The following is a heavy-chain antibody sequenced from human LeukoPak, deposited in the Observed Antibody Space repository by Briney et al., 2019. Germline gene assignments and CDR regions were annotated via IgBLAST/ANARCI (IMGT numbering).Heavy chain of an antibody. V-gene: IGHV5-51*01. Sequence: GESLQISCKGSGYSFTSYWIGWVRQMPGKGLEWMGIIYPGDSGTRYSPSFQGQVTISADKSISTAYLQWSSLKASDTAMYYCARRFCSSTSCYLTPFDYWGQGTLVTVSS. CDR3: ARRFCSSTSCYLTPFDY. CDR1: GYSFTSYW. D-gene: IGHD2-2*01. CDR2: IYPGDSGT. J-gene: IGHJ4*02.